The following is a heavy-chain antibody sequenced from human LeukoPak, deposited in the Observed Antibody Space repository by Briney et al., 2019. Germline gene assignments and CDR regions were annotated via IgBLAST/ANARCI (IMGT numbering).Heavy chain of an antibody. CDR1: GFTFSSYS. CDR3: ARDKVVGATHFDY. J-gene: IGHJ4*02. V-gene: IGHV3-7*01. Sequence: PGGSLRLSCAASGFTFSSYSMNWVRQAPGKGLEWVANIKQDGGEIYYVDSVKGRFTISRDNAKNSLSLQMNSLRAEDTAVYYCARDKVVGATHFDYWGQGTLVTVSS. D-gene: IGHD1-26*01. CDR2: IKQDGGEI.